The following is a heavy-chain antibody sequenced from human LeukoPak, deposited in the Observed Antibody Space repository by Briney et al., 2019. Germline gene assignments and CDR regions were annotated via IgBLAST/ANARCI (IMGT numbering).Heavy chain of an antibody. Sequence: ASVKVPCKASGYTFTSYYMHWVRQAPGQGLEWMGIINPSGGSTSYAQKLQGGVTMTRDTSTSTVYMELSSLRSEDTAVYYCAGDPGDYGAFDYWGQGTLVTVSS. CDR3: AGDPGDYGAFDY. CDR2: INPSGGST. J-gene: IGHJ4*02. CDR1: GYTFTSYY. V-gene: IGHV1-46*01. D-gene: IGHD4-17*01.